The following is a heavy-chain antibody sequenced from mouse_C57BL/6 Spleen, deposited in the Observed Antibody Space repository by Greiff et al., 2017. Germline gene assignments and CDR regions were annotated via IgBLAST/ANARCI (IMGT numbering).Heavy chain of an antibody. D-gene: IGHD2-3*01. Sequence: QVQLQQSGAELVKPGASVKISCKASGYAFSSYWMNWVKQRPGKGLEWIGQIYPGDGDTNYNGKFKGKATLTADKSSSTAYMQLSSLTPEDSAVYFCARGDVGYYYAMDNWGQGNSDTGSS. CDR3: ARGDVGYYYAMDN. CDR1: GYAFSSYW. J-gene: IGHJ4*01. CDR2: IYPGDGDT. V-gene: IGHV1-80*01.